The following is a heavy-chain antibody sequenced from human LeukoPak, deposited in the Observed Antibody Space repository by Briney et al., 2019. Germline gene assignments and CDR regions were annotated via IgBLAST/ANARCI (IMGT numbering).Heavy chain of an antibody. D-gene: IGHD4-11*01. CDR3: AREPPSNWAYYYYYMDV. J-gene: IGHJ6*03. Sequence: ASVKVSCKASGYTFTNYYMHWVRQAPGQGLEWMGIINPSGGSTSYAQKFQGRVTMTRDMSTSTVYMELSSLRSEDTAVYYCAREPPSNWAYYYYYMDVWGKGTTVTVSS. CDR2: INPSGGST. V-gene: IGHV1-46*01. CDR1: GYTFTNYY.